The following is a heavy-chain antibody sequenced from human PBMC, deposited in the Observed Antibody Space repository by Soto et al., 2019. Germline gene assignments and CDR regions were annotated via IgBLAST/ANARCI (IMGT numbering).Heavy chain of an antibody. J-gene: IGHJ4*02. CDR3: ASSRGVLS. V-gene: IGHV4-34*01. Sequence: SETLSLTCAVYGGSFSGYYWNWIRQPPGKGLEWIGEINHSGSTNYNPSLKSRVTISVDTSKNQFSLKLSSVTAEDTAVYYCASSRGVLSWGQGTLVTVSS. D-gene: IGHD3-10*01. CDR1: GGSFSGYY. CDR2: INHSGST.